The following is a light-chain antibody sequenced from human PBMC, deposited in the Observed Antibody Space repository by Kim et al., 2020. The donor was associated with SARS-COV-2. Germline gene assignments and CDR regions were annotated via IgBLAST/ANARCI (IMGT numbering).Light chain of an antibody. CDR2: DVS. CDR3: CSYAGSYSLV. J-gene: IGLJ3*02. CDR1: SSDVGTYNY. Sequence: QSALTQPRSVSGSPGQSVTISCTGTSSDVGTYNYVSWYQQHPGKAPKVMIYDVSKRPSGVPDRFSDSKSGNTASLTISGLQAEDEADYYCCSYAGSYSLVFGGGTQLTVL. V-gene: IGLV2-11*01.